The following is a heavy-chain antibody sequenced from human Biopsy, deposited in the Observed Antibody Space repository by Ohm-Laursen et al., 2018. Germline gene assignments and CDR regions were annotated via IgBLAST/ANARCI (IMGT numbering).Heavy chain of an antibody. J-gene: IGHJ3*02. D-gene: IGHD3-10*01. CDR1: GGSLTGDY. V-gene: IGHV4-59*07. CDR3: ARGEAGVYDALDI. Sequence: SDALSLTCTVSGGSLTGDYWSWIRQSPGKGLEWIGSISDTGSTNYSPSLRGRVTISVDTSKKQFSLKVSSVTPADTAVYYCARGEAGVYDALDIWGQGTMVIVSP. CDR2: ISDTGST.